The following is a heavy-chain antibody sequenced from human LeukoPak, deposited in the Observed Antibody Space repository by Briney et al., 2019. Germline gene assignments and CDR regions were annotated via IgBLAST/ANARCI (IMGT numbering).Heavy chain of an antibody. CDR1: GGSISSHY. Sequence: SETLSLTCTVSGGSISSHYWSWIRQPPGKGLEWIGYICYSGSTNYNPSLKSRVTISVDTSKNQFSLKLSSVTAADTAVYYCAREQLWPPDYMDVWGKGTTVTVSS. CDR2: ICYSGST. CDR3: AREQLWPPDYMDV. D-gene: IGHD5-18*01. J-gene: IGHJ6*03. V-gene: IGHV4-59*11.